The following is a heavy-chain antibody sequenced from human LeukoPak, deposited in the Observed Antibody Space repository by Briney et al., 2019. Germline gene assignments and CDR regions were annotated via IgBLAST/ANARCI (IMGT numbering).Heavy chain of an antibody. J-gene: IGHJ4*02. CDR1: GGTFSSYA. D-gene: IGHD6-19*01. CDR2: IIPIFGTA. Sequence: GASVKVSCKASGGTFSSYAISWVRQAPGQGLEWMGGIIPIFGTANYAQKFQGRVTITADESTSTAYMELSSLRSEDTAVYYCAREETRYSSGWYVYWGQGTLVTVSS. CDR3: AREETRYSSGWYVY. V-gene: IGHV1-69*13.